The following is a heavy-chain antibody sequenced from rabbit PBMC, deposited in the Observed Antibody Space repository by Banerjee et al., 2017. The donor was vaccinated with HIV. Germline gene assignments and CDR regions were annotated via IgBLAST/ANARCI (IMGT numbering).Heavy chain of an antibody. CDR1: GFSFSAGYW. Sequence: QSLEESGGDLVKPGASLTLTCTASGFSFSAGYWICWVRQAPGKGLEWIACIGAGTGKIYYASWVKGRFTISKTSSTTVTLQMTSLTAADTATYFCARYWYDDGNNLWGPGTLVTVS. V-gene: IGHV1S40*01. CDR3: ARYWYDDGNNL. J-gene: IGHJ4*01. CDR2: IGAGTGKI. D-gene: IGHD2-1*01.